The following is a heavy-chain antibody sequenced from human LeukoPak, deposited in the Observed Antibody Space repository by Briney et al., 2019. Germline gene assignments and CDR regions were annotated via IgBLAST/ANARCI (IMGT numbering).Heavy chain of an antibody. CDR2: IRFDGSNK. J-gene: IGHJ4*02. V-gene: IGHV3-30*02. Sequence: PGGSLRLSCAASGFTFSDYGMHWVRQAPGKGLEWVAFIRFDGSNKDYVDSVKGRFTISRDNSKNTLYLQMNSLRSEDTAVYFCAKENAYSSNFLDYWGEGTLDTVSS. CDR3: AKENAYSSNFLDY. CDR1: GFTFSDYG. D-gene: IGHD4-11*01.